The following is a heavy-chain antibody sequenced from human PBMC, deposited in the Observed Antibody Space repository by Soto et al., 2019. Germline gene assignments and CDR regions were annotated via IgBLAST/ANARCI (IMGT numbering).Heavy chain of an antibody. CDR2: IYYSGST. CDR3: ARDPDVSRYPHFDY. J-gene: IGHJ4*02. V-gene: IGHV4-61*01. CDR1: GGSVSSGSYY. D-gene: IGHD2-2*01. Sequence: PSETLSLTCTVSGGSVSSGSYYWSWIRQPPGKGLEWIGYIYYSGSTNYNPSLKSRVTISVETSKNQFSLKLSSVTAADTAVYYCARDPDVSRYPHFDYWGQGTLVTVSS.